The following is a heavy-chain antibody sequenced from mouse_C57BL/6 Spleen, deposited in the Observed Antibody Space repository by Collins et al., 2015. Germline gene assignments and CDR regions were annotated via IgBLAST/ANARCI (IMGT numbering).Heavy chain of an antibody. V-gene: IGHV1S41*01. CDR2: IAPGSGST. CDR3: ARSHSLYAMDY. CDR1: GYTFTSYW. Sequence: DLVKPGASVKLSCKASGYTFTSYWINWIKQRPGQGLEWIGRIAPGSGSTYYNEMFKGKATLTVDTSSSTAYIQLSSLSSEDSAVYFCARSHSLYAMDYWGQGTSVTVSS. J-gene: IGHJ4*01.